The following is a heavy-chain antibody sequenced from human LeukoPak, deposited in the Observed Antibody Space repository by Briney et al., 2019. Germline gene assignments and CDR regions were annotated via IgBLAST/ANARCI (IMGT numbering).Heavy chain of an antibody. Sequence: GGSLRLSCAASGFTFSSYAMHWVRQAPGKGLEWVAVISYDGSNKYYADSAKGRFTISRDNSKNTLYLQMNSLRAEDTAVYYCAREYCSSTSCYEGEGVDYWGQGTLVTVSS. V-gene: IGHV3-30*01. J-gene: IGHJ4*02. CDR3: AREYCSSTSCYEGEGVDY. D-gene: IGHD2-2*01. CDR1: GFTFSSYA. CDR2: ISYDGSNK.